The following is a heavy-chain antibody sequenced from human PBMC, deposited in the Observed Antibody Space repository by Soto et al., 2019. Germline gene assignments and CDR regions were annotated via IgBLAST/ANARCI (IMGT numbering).Heavy chain of an antibody. D-gene: IGHD6-6*01. CDR3: SRIQLDYDAFDI. V-gene: IGHV3-21*01. CDR1: GFTFSSYS. CDR2: ISSSSSYI. Sequence: VQLVESGGGLVKPGGSLRLSCAASGFTFSSYSMNWVRQAPGKGLELVSSISSSSSYIYYAESVKGRFTISRDNAKNSLYLQMNSLSVEQTAVYYCSRIQLDYDAFDIWGQGTMVTVSS. J-gene: IGHJ3*02.